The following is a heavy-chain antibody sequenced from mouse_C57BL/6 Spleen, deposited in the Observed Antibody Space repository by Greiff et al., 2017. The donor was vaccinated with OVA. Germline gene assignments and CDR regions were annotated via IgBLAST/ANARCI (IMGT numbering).Heavy chain of an antibody. Sequence: EVQLQQSGPELVKPGASVKISCKASGYTFTDYYMNWVKQSHGKSLEWIGDINSNNGGTSYNQKFKGKATLTVDKSSSTAYMELRSLTSEDSAVYYCASTAPYYFDYWGQGTTLTVSS. CDR2: INSNNGGT. CDR1: GYTFTDYY. J-gene: IGHJ2*01. D-gene: IGHD3-2*01. CDR3: ASTAPYYFDY. V-gene: IGHV1-26*01.